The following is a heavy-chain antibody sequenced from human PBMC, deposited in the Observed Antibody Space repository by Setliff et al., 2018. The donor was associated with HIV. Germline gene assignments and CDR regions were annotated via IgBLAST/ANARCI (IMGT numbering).Heavy chain of an antibody. V-gene: IGHV1-69*05. CDR3: ALPYCSGGNCWSSASLPPAGWFDP. D-gene: IGHD2-15*01. CDR2: IIPMYGVT. CDR1: GGTFSSYV. J-gene: IGHJ5*02. Sequence: ASVKVSCKASGGTFSSYVISWVRQAPGQGPEWMGGIIPMYGVTNYAQKFQGRVTITTDESTSTAYMELSSLRSADTAVYYCALPYCSGGNCWSSASLPPAGWFDPWGQGTLVTVSS.